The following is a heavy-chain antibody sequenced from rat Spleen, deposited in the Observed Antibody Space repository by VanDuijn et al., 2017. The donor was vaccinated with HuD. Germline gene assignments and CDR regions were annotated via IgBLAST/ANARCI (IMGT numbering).Heavy chain of an antibody. D-gene: IGHD1-12*02. CDR3: TRDRYYYDGPLYVMDA. Sequence: EVQLVESGGGLVQPGRSLKLSCAASGFTFSDYGMAWVRQAPTKGLEWVATISYGDSSGHSSTYYRDSVKGRFTISRDNAKSTLYLQMNSLRSEDTATYYCTRDRYYYDGPLYVMDAWGQGASVTVSS. CDR2: ISYGDSSGHSST. V-gene: IGHV5-29*01. CDR1: GFTFSDYG. J-gene: IGHJ4*01.